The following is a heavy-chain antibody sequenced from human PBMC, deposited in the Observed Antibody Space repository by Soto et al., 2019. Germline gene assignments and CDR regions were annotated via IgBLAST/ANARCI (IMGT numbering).Heavy chain of an antibody. Sequence: EVQLVESGGGVARPGGSLRLSCAASGFTFEDHGMSWVRQAPGKGLEWLSDISWDGGTTVYADSVKGRFTVSRNNAKSSLYLQMNSLKPGDTAFYHCAGRSGDQQVCDFWGQGTLVTVSS. CDR3: AGRSGDQQVCDF. V-gene: IGHV3-20*01. J-gene: IGHJ4*02. D-gene: IGHD3-10*01. CDR2: ISWDGGTT. CDR1: GFTFEDHG.